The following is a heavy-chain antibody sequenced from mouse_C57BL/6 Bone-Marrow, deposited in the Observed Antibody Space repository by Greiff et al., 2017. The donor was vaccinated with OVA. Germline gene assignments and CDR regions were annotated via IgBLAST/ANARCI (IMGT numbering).Heavy chain of an antibody. V-gene: IGHV3-6*01. CDR3: ARDPGVTTRAWFAY. J-gene: IGHJ3*01. CDR1: GYSITSGYY. Sequence: VQLKESGPGLVKPSQSLSLTCSVTGYSITSGYYWNWIRQFPGNKLEWMGYISYDGSNNYNPSLKNRISITRDTSKNQFFLKLNSVTTEDTATYYCARDPGVTTRAWFAYWGQGTLVTVSA. CDR2: ISYDGSN. D-gene: IGHD2-3*01.